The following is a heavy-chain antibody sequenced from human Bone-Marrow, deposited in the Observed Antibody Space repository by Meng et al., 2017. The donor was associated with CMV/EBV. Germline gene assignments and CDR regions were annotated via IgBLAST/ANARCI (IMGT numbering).Heavy chain of an antibody. V-gene: IGHV1-58*01. Sequence: SVKVSCKASGFTFTSSAVQWVRQARGQRLEWIGWIVVGSGNTNYAQKFQERVTISRDMSTSTAYMELSSLRSEDTAVYYCARWAVVAARRNYYYYGMDVWGQGTTVTVSS. CDR1: GFTFTSSA. CDR3: ARWAVVAARRNYYYYGMDV. J-gene: IGHJ6*02. D-gene: IGHD2-15*01. CDR2: IVVGSGNT.